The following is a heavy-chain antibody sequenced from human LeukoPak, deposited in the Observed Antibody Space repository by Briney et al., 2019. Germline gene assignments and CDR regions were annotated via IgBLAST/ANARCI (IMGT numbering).Heavy chain of an antibody. D-gene: IGHD1-1*01. CDR1: GFTFSDYY. V-gene: IGHV3-11*01. CDR3: ARGTTGTTDFDY. CDR2: ISTSGTTM. Sequence: KSGGSLRLSCAASGFTFSDYYMNWIRQAPGKGLEWVSYISTSGTTMSYADSVKGRFTISRDSAKNSLYLQMNSLRAEDTAVYYRARGTTGTTDFDYWGQGTLVTVSS. J-gene: IGHJ4*02.